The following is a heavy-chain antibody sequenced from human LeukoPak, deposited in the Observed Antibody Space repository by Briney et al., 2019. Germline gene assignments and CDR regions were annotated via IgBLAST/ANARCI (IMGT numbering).Heavy chain of an antibody. Sequence: GASVKVSCKASGYTFTSYDINWVRQATGQGLEWMGWMNPNSGNTGYAQKFQDRVTMTRNTSISTAYMELSSLRSEDTAVYYCATVMYYDILTGYFNYWGQGTLVTVSS. CDR2: MNPNSGNT. CDR1: GYTFTSYD. J-gene: IGHJ4*02. V-gene: IGHV1-8*01. D-gene: IGHD3-9*01. CDR3: ATVMYYDILTGYFNY.